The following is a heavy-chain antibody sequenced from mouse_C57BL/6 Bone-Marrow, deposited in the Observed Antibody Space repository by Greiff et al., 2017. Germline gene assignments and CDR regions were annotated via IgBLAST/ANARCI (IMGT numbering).Heavy chain of an antibody. CDR2: IYPRSGNT. D-gene: IGHD1-1*02. Sequence: QVQLKQSGAEVARPGASVKLSCKASGYTFTSYGISWVKQRTGQGLEWIGEIYPRSGNTYYNEKFKGKATLTADKSSSTAYMELRSLTSEDSAVYFCARMIWGYYAMDYWGQGTSVTVSS. V-gene: IGHV1-81*01. CDR1: GYTFTSYG. J-gene: IGHJ4*01. CDR3: ARMIWGYYAMDY.